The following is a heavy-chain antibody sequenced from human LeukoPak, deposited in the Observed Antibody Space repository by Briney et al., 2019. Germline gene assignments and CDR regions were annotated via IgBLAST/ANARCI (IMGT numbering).Heavy chain of an antibody. CDR1: GFTFSSYS. J-gene: IGHJ3*02. D-gene: IGHD5-24*01. CDR3: ARNGYNSGPHDAFDI. V-gene: IGHV3-21*01. CDR2: ISSSSSYI. Sequence: GGSLRLSCAASGFTFSSYSMNGVREAPGKGLEGVSSISSSSSYIDYAESVKGRFTTSRDNPQNSLYLQMNSLRAEDTAVYYCARNGYNSGPHDAFDIWGQGTMVTVSS.